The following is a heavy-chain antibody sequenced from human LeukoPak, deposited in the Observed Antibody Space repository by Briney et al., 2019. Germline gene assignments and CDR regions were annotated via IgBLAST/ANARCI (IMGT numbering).Heavy chain of an antibody. CDR3: ARANKISYYYGMDV. Sequence: ASVKVSCKASGYTFTSYGISWARQAPGQGLEWMGWISAYNGNTNYAQKLQGRVTMTTDTSTSTAYMELRSLRSDDTAVYYCARANKISYYYGMDVWGQGTTVTVSS. CDR2: ISAYNGNT. J-gene: IGHJ6*02. V-gene: IGHV1-18*01. CDR1: GYTFTSYG.